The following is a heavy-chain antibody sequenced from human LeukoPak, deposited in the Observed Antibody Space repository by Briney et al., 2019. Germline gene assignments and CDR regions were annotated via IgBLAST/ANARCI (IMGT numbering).Heavy chain of an antibody. CDR2: IDWDDDK. Sequence: SGPTLVNPTQTLTLTCTFSGFSLSTSGMCVSWIRQPPGKALEWLALIDWDDDKYYSTSLKTRLTISKDTSKNQVVLTMTNMDPVDTATYYCARILEDPVAGTVFDYWGQGTLVTVSS. J-gene: IGHJ4*02. D-gene: IGHD6-19*01. CDR3: ARILEDPVAGTVFDY. CDR1: GFSLSTSGMC. V-gene: IGHV2-70*01.